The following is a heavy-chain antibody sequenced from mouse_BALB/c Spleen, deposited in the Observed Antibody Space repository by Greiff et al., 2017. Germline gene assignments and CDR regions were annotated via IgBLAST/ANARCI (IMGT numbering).Heavy chain of an antibody. CDR2: INPSTGYT. V-gene: IGHV1S26*01. CDR1: GFNIKDYY. Sequence: SGAELVRSGASVKLSCTASGFNIKDYYMHWVKQRPGQGLEWIGYINPSTGYTEYNQKFKDKATLTADKSSSTAYMQLSSLTSEDSAVYYCARNYGNLIAYWGQGTLVTVSA. CDR3: ARNYGNLIAY. D-gene: IGHD2-1*01. J-gene: IGHJ3*01.